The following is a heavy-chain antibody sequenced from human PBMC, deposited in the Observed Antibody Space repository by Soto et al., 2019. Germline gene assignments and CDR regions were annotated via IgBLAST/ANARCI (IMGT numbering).Heavy chain of an antibody. J-gene: IGHJ5*02. CDR2: INPNNGAT. CDR3: ASHDPGARFDP. CDR1: RYIFTAYF. Sequence: QVQLVQSGAEVKKPGASVKVSCKAPRYIFTAYFMHWVRQAPGQGLEWKGWINPNNGATHYGMSFQGRVTMTRDTSISTAYMELSSLISDDTAVYYCASHDPGARFDPWGQGTLVIVSS. V-gene: IGHV1-2*02. D-gene: IGHD1-1*01.